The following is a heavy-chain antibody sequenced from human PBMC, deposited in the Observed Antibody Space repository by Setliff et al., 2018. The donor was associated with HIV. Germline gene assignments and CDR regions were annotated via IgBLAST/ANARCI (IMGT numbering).Heavy chain of an antibody. Sequence: PGESLKISCVASGFTFSTYSMSWVRQAPGKGLEWVSYISSSSSTIYYADSVKGRFTISRDNSKNTLYLQMNSLRAEDTAVYYCASSPLPVYYDSSGLGGAFDIWGQGTMVTVSS. CDR3: ASSPLPVYYDSSGLGGAFDI. CDR2: ISSSSSTI. CDR1: GFTFSTYS. J-gene: IGHJ3*02. D-gene: IGHD3-22*01. V-gene: IGHV3-48*01.